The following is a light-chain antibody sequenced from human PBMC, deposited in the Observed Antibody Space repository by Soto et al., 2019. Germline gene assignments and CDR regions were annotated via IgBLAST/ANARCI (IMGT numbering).Light chain of an antibody. CDR1: QSVKSK. CDR2: GAS. Sequence: EIVMTQSPDTLSVSPGERATLSCRASQSVKSKLAWYQQKPGQAPRLLIYGASTRATGISARFSGSGFGTEFTLTISSLQSEDFAVYYCQQYKNGYAFGQGTKLEIK. V-gene: IGKV3-15*01. J-gene: IGKJ2*01. CDR3: QQYKNGYA.